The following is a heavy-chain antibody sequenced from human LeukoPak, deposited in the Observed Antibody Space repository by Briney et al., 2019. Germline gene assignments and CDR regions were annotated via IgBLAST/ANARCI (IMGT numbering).Heavy chain of an antibody. CDR3: ARADGSGHFDY. V-gene: IGHV4-30-4*08. D-gene: IGHD3-10*01. J-gene: IGHJ4*02. CDR1: GGSISSGDYY. CDR2: IYYSGST. Sequence: SETLSLTCTVSGGSISSGDYYWSWLRQPPGKGLEWIGYIYYSGSTYYNPSLKSRVTISVDTSKNQFSLKLSSVTAADTDVYYCARADGSGHFDYWGQGTLVTVSS.